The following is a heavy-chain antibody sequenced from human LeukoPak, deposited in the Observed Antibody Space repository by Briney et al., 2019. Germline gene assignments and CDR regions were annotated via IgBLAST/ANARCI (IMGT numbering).Heavy chain of an antibody. CDR1: GITFGSYA. CDR3: AKDSTVGELVRGFYYYMDV. Sequence: GGSLRLSCAASGITFGSYAMSWVRQAPGKGLEWISVISGSGADAYYADSVKGRFTISRDNSKNTLYLQMDSLRAEDTAIYYCAKDSTVGELVRGFYYYMDVWGKGTTVTVSS. D-gene: IGHD6-6*01. CDR2: ISGSGADA. V-gene: IGHV3-23*01. J-gene: IGHJ6*03.